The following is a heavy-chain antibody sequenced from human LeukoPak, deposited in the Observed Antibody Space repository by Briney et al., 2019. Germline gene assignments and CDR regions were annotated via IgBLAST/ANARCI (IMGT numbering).Heavy chain of an antibody. Sequence: SSLKVSCKASGGTFSSYTLSWGRQAPGQGLEWMGRIIPRLGIAKYAQQFKGTVTIDADKTTSTAYMKRISLRSEDTAVYYCARGFKAYDSLTGSPQLGIWGQGTMVTVAS. CDR2: IIPRLGIA. V-gene: IGHV1-69*02. J-gene: IGHJ3*02. D-gene: IGHD3-9*01. CDR1: GGTFSSYT. CDR3: ARGFKAYDSLTGSPQLGI.